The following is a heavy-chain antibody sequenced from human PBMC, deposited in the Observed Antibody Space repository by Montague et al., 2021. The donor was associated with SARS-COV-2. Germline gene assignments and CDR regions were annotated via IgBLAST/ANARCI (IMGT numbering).Heavy chain of an antibody. CDR3: ARGNYLDY. J-gene: IGHJ4*02. V-gene: IGHV4-59*01. Sequence: SETLSLTCSASDDSITSYYWSWIRQPPGKGLEWIGYIHYTGSTNYNASLKSRVTISIDTSKNQFSLRLNSVTAADTAVYYCARGNYLDYWGQGTLVIVSS. CDR1: DDSITSYY. CDR2: IHYTGST.